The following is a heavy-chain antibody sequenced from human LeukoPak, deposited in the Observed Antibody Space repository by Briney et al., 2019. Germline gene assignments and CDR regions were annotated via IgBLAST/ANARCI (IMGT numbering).Heavy chain of an antibody. CDR3: AFYGDHTSARTHYYYYGMDV. J-gene: IGHJ6*02. Sequence: GASVKVSCKVSGYTLTELSMHWVRQAPGKGLEWMGGFDPEDGETIYAQKFQGRVTMTEDTSTDTAYMELSSLRSEDTAVYYCAFYGDHTSARTHYYYYGMDVWGQGTTVTVSS. D-gene: IGHD4-17*01. V-gene: IGHV1-24*01. CDR1: GYTLTELS. CDR2: FDPEDGET.